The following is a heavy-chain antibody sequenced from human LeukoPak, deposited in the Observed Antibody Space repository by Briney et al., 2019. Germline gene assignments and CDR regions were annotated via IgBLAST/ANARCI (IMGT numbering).Heavy chain of an antibody. CDR3: ARDHGSGSYYTASGDY. Sequence: GASVKVSCKASGYTFTGYYMHWVRQAPGQGLEWMGWVNPNSGGTNYAQKFQGRVTMTRVTSISTAYMELSRLRSDDTAVYYCARDHGSGSYYTASGDYWGQGTLVTVSS. CDR1: GYTFTGYY. J-gene: IGHJ4*02. CDR2: VNPNSGGT. D-gene: IGHD3-10*01. V-gene: IGHV1-2*02.